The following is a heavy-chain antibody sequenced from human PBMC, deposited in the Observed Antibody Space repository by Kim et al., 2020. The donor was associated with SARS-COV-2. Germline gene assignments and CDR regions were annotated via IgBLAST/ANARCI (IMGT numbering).Heavy chain of an antibody. CDR3: ARDIKTGTGGDDFDY. D-gene: IGHD2-8*02. CDR2: ISSSSSYI. CDR1: GFTFSSYS. Sequence: GGSLRHSCAASGFTFSSYSMNWVRQAPGKGLEWVSSISSSSSYIYYADSVKGRFTISRDNAKNSLYLQMNSLRAEDTAVYYCARDIKTGTGGDDFDYWGQGTLVTVSS. V-gene: IGHV3-21*01. J-gene: IGHJ4*02.